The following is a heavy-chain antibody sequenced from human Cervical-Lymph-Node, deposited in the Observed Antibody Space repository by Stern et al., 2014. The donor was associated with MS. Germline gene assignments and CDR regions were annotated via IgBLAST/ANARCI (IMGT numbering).Heavy chain of an antibody. Sequence: QLVQSGAEVKKPGASGKVSCKASGYTFPNYFIHWVRQDPGQGLEWMGIINPSGGSTSYAQKFQGRVTMTRDTSTSTVYMELSSLRSEDTAVYYCAREVAGHRLGMMDVWGQGTTVTVSS. J-gene: IGHJ6*02. V-gene: IGHV1-46*01. CDR2: INPSGGST. D-gene: IGHD6-19*01. CDR3: AREVAGHRLGMMDV. CDR1: GYTFPNYF.